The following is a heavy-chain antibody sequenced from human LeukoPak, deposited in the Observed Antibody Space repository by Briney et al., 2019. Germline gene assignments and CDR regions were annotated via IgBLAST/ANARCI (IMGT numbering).Heavy chain of an antibody. CDR3: ARDVAGRLDY. D-gene: IGHD1-26*01. J-gene: IGHJ4*02. CDR2: IKQDESEK. V-gene: IGHV3-7*01. CDR1: GFTFSSYW. Sequence: GGSLRLSCVASGFTFSSYWMAWVRQAPGKGLEWVANIKQDESEKNYVDSVKGRFTISRDNAKNSLFLQMNSLRVEDTAVYYCARDVAGRLDYWGQGTLVTVSS.